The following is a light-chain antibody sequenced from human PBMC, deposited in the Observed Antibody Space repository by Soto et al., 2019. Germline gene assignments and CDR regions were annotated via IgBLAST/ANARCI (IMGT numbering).Light chain of an antibody. CDR3: QQRSSWPPTWT. Sequence: EIVLTQSPATLSLSPGERATLSCRASQSVSSYLAWYQQKPGQAPRLLIYDASNRATGIPARFSGSGSGTDFTRTISSLEPEDFAVYYCQQRSSWPPTWTFGQGTKVEIK. V-gene: IGKV3-11*01. J-gene: IGKJ1*01. CDR1: QSVSSY. CDR2: DAS.